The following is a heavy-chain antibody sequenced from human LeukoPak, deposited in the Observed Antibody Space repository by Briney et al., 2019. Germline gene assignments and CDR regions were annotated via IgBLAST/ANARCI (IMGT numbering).Heavy chain of an antibody. CDR1: GYTFTSYY. CDR2: INPSGGST. J-gene: IGHJ1*01. V-gene: IGHV1-46*01. Sequence: ASVKVSCKASGYTFTSYYMHWVRQAPGQGLEWMGIINPSGGSTSYAQKFQGRVTITRDTSTSTVYMELSSLRSEDTAVYYCAAEWELLSLQHWGQGTLVTVSS. D-gene: IGHD1-26*01. CDR3: AAEWELLSLQH.